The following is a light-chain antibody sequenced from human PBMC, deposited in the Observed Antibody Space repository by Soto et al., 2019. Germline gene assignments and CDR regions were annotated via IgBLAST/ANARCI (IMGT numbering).Light chain of an antibody. V-gene: IGKV1-5*03. CDR3: QQYNSYSSIT. CDR1: QSISAW. J-gene: IGKJ5*01. Sequence: DVQMTQSPSTLSASVGDRVTITCRASQSISAWLAWYQQKPGKAPNLLIYKASTLESGVPSRFSGSGSGTEFTPTISSLQPDDFATYYCQQYNSYSSITFGQGTRLEIK. CDR2: KAS.